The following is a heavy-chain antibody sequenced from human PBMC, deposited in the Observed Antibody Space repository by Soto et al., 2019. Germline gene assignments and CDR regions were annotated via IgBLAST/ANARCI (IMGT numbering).Heavy chain of an antibody. Sequence: PSETLSLTCAVYGGSFSGYYWSWIRQPPGKRLEWIGEINHSGTTNYNPSLKSRVTISVDTSKNQFSLKLSSVTAADTAVYYCARGGSYYDILTGPLDVWGKGTTVTVSS. CDR2: INHSGTT. J-gene: IGHJ6*04. V-gene: IGHV4-34*01. CDR1: GGSFSGYY. D-gene: IGHD3-9*01. CDR3: ARGGSYYDILTGPLDV.